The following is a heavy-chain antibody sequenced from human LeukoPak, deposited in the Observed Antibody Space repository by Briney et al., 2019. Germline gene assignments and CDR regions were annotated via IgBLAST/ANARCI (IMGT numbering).Heavy chain of an antibody. CDR2: INPSGGST. CDR3: ARDSSGWSSYYYYYMDV. Sequence: ASVKVSCKASGYTFTSYYMHWVRQAPGQGLEWMGIINPSGGSTSYAQKFQGRVTMTRDMSTSTVYMELSSLRSEDTAVYYCARDSSGWSSYYYYYMDVWGKGTTVTVSS. CDR1: GYTFTSYY. J-gene: IGHJ6*03. D-gene: IGHD6-19*01. V-gene: IGHV1-46*01.